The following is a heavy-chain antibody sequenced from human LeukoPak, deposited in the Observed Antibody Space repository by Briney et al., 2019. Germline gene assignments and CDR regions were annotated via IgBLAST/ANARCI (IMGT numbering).Heavy chain of an antibody. Sequence: GVPVKVCCKASGYMFTGYYMHWVRQAPGQGLEWMGWINPNSGGTNYSQKLQGRGPMTRDTSISTAYMELSSLRSDDTAVYYCARGYCSGDCFTLFDYWGQGTLVTVSS. CDR3: ARGYCSGDCFTLFDY. CDR1: GYMFTGYY. CDR2: INPNSGGT. V-gene: IGHV1-2*02. J-gene: IGHJ4*02. D-gene: IGHD2-21*02.